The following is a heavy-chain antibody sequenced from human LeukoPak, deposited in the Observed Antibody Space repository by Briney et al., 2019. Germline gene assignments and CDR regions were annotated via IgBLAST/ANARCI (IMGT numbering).Heavy chain of an antibody. CDR1: GFTVSSNY. J-gene: IGHJ3*02. D-gene: IGHD2-21*01. CDR2: IYSGGST. V-gene: IGHV3-66*01. Sequence: GGSLRLSCAASGFTVSSNYMSWVRQAPGKGLEWVSVIYSGGSTYYADSVKGRFTISRDDSKNTLYLQMNSLRAEDTAVYYCARGFVASRGFAFDIWGQGTMVTVSS. CDR3: ARGFVASRGFAFDI.